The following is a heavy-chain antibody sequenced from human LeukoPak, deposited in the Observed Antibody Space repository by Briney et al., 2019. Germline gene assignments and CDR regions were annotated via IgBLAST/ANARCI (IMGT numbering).Heavy chain of an antibody. V-gene: IGHV3-15*01. CDR3: TKSTGDFDT. CDR2: IKSKTDGGTA. CDR1: GITFNHAW. J-gene: IGHJ5*02. Sequence: GRSLRLSCAASGITFNHAWMTWVRQAPGKGLEGVGQIKSKTDGGTADYAAPVKPRFNISRDDSENTVYLQMASLKTEDTGVYYCTKSTGDFDTWGQGTLVTVSS. D-gene: IGHD4-17*01.